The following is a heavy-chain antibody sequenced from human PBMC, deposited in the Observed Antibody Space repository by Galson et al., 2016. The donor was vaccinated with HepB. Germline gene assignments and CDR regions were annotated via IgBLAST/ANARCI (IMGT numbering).Heavy chain of an antibody. D-gene: IGHD5-18*01. CDR1: GHTFTSYG. V-gene: IGHV1-18*01. CDR2: ISAYNGNT. J-gene: IGHJ6*02. Sequence: SVKVSCKASGHTFTSYGISWVRQAPGQGLEWMGWISAYNGNTDYAQELQGRVTMTTDTSTSTAYMELRSLRSDDTAVYYCARGDIPMAESGMDVWGQGTTVTVSS. CDR3: ARGDIPMAESGMDV.